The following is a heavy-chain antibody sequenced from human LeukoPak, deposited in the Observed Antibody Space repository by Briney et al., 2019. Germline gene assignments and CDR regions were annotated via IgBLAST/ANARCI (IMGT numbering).Heavy chain of an antibody. J-gene: IGHJ4*02. CDR2: INPNSGGT. CDR1: GYIFTGYY. D-gene: IGHD3-22*01. V-gene: IGHV1-2*06. Sequence: GASVTVSCKASGYIFTGYYMHWVRQAPGQGREWMGRINPNSGGTNYAQKFQGRVTMTRDTSISTAYMELSRLRSDDTAVYYCARGHGEYDSSGYYDYWGQGTLVTVSS. CDR3: ARGHGEYDSSGYYDY.